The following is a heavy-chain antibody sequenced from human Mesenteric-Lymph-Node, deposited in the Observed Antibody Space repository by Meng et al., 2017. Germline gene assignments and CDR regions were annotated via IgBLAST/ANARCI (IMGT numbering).Heavy chain of an antibody. CDR2: INHSGST. Sequence: QERRQHGGGGPLKPSGTLSLTWAVDGGSFSDYYRSWIRQPPGKGLEWIGEINHSGSTNYNPSLKSRVTISVDTSKNQFSLKLSSVTAADTAVYYCARDGRVVADNPQGVYWGQGTLVTVSS. D-gene: IGHD6-19*01. CDR1: GGSFSDYY. V-gene: IGHV4-34*01. J-gene: IGHJ4*02. CDR3: ARDGRVVADNPQGVY.